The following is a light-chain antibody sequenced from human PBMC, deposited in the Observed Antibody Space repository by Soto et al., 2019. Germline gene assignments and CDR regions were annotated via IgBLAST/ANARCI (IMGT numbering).Light chain of an antibody. CDR3: QQYSNWPPIT. Sequence: TQKQGALAVSREGVATVTCRSSQSVRDNLAWYQQKPGQAPRLLIYGASTRATGIPARFSVSGSGTEFTLTSSRPQSDDFAVYYCQQYSNWPPITFGQGTRLEI. V-gene: IGKV3-15*01. CDR2: GAS. J-gene: IGKJ5*01. CDR1: QSVRDN.